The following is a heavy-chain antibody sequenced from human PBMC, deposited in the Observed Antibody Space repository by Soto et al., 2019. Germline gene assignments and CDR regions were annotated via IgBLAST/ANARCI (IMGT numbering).Heavy chain of an antibody. Sequence: VQLVESGGGLVRPGGSLRLSCAASGFTFSSYAMSWVRQAPGKGLERVSAISGSGGSTYYADSVKGRFTISSDNSKNRLKLEMNGLRDEDTAVYYCAKFRFSRSHLEDFDYWGQGTLVTVSS. CDR1: GFTFSSYA. D-gene: IGHD6-13*01. V-gene: IGHV3-23*04. J-gene: IGHJ4*02. CDR3: AKFRFSRSHLEDFDY. CDR2: ISGSGGST.